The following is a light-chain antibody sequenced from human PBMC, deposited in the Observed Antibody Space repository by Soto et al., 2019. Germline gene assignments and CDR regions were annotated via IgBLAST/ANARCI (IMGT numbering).Light chain of an antibody. CDR2: YVS. CDR1: SSDDGGYNY. Sequence: QSVLTQHASVSGSPGQSITISCTGTSSDDGGYNYVSWYQQHPGKAPKLIIYYVSNRPSEVSNRFSGSMSGNAASLTISGLQAEDEADYYCSSYTSSSTLVFGTGTKVTVL. J-gene: IGLJ1*01. CDR3: SSYTSSSTLV. V-gene: IGLV2-14*01.